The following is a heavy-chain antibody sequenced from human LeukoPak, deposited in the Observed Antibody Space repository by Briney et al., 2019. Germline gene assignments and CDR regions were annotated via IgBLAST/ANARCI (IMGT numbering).Heavy chain of an antibody. CDR2: IYYSGST. J-gene: IGHJ5*02. CDR3: ARGGPAHIGWFDP. Sequence: SETLSLTCTVSGGSISSSSYYWGWIRQPPGKGLEWIGSIYYSGSTYYNPSLKSRVTISVDTSKNQFSLKLSSVTAADTAVYYCARGGPAHIGWFDPWGQGTPVTVSS. V-gene: IGHV4-39*07. D-gene: IGHD2-21*01. CDR1: GGSISSSSYY.